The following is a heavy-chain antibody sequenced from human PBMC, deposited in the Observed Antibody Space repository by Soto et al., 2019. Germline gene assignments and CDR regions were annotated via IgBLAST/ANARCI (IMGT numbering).Heavy chain of an antibody. CDR2: IIPIFGTA. Sequence: QVQLVQSGAEVKKPGSSVKVSCKASGGTFSSYAISWVRQAPGQGLEWMGGIIPIFGTANYAQKFQGRVTLTADESTSTAYRELSSLRSENTAVYSCARVDSSGYYDWGQGTLVTVSS. V-gene: IGHV1-69*12. CDR3: ARVDSSGYYD. CDR1: GGTFSSYA. D-gene: IGHD3-22*01. J-gene: IGHJ4*02.